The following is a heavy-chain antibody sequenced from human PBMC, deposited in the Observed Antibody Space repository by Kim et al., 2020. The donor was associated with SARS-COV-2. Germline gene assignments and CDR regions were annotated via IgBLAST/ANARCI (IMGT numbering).Heavy chain of an antibody. D-gene: IGHD2-15*01. J-gene: IGHJ6*03. Sequence: AYSGKGRFTISRDNSQNTLYLQMNSLRAEDTAVYYCAKDPGYSPLYMDVWGKGTTVTVSS. CDR3: AKDPGYSPLYMDV. V-gene: IGHV3-23*01.